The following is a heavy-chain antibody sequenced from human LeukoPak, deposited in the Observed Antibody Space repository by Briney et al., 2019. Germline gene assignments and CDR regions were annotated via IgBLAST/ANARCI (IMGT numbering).Heavy chain of an antibody. J-gene: IGHJ5*02. D-gene: IGHD2-2*01. CDR2: ISAYNGNT. Sequence: ASVKVSCKASGYTFTSYGISWVRQAPGQGLEWMGWISAYNGNTNYAQKLQGRVTMTTDTSTSTAYMELRSLRSDDTAVYYCAREGVYCSSTSCHIQNWFDPWGQGTLVTVSS. CDR1: GYTFTSYG. CDR3: AREGVYCSSTSCHIQNWFDP. V-gene: IGHV1-18*01.